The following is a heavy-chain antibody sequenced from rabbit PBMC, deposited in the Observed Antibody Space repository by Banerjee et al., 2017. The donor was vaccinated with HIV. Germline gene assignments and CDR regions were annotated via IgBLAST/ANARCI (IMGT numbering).Heavy chain of an antibody. CDR2: IYAGSSDTS. J-gene: IGHJ4*01. Sequence: GGDLGKPGASLTLTCTASGFSFSSSYYMCWVRQAPGKGLEWIASIYAGSSDTSYFANWAKGRFTISKTSSTTVTLQLNSLTAADTATYFCARREAGAPYHFKLWGPGTLVTVS. V-gene: IGHV1S40*01. CDR1: GFSFSSSYY. D-gene: IGHD3-1*01. CDR3: ARREAGAPYHFKL.